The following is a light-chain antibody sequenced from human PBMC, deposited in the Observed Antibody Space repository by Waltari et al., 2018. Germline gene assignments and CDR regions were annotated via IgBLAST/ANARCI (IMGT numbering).Light chain of an antibody. Sequence: DIQMTQSPSTLSASVGDRVTIPCRASQSISSWLAWYQQKPGKAPKLLIYKASSLESGVPSRFSGSGSGTEFTLTISSLQPDDFATYYCQQYNSYSPESFGQGTKLEIK. V-gene: IGKV1-5*03. CDR3: QQYNSYSPES. CDR2: KAS. J-gene: IGKJ2*03. CDR1: QSISSW.